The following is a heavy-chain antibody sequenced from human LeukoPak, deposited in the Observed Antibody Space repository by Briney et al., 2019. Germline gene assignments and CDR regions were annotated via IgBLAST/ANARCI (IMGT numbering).Heavy chain of an antibody. CDR1: GYSISSGYY. CDR2: IYYSGST. CDR3: AKNWKGVDY. D-gene: IGHD1-1*01. Sequence: PSETLSLTCTVSGYSISSGYYWAWIRQPPGKGLEWIGYIYYSGSTYYNPSLKSRVTISVDTSKNQFSLKLSSVTAADTAVYYCAKNWKGVDYWGQGTLVTVSS. J-gene: IGHJ4*02. V-gene: IGHV4-38-2*02.